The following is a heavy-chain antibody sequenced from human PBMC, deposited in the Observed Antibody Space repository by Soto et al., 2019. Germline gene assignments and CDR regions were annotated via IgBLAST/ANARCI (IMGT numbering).Heavy chain of an antibody. J-gene: IGHJ3*02. Sequence: QLHLVQSGAVVTKPGASVTVSCSASGYPVTAYYMHWVRQAPGRGLEWMGGINPATGAAKYTQTFQGRVTMTRETSTSTVFMELGGLTSEDTAVFYCARGGGVGVAGSAAFDMWGQGTLVTVSS. D-gene: IGHD3-3*01. CDR3: ARGGGVGVAGSAAFDM. V-gene: IGHV1-2*02. CDR2: INPATGAA. CDR1: GYPVTAYY.